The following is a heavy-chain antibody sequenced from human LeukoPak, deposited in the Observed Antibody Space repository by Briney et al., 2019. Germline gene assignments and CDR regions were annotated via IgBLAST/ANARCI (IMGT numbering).Heavy chain of an antibody. D-gene: IGHD5-12*01. J-gene: IGHJ4*02. V-gene: IGHV4-31*03. CDR2: IYYSGSP. CDR3: ARWSRGHDY. Sequence: SETLSLTCTVSGGSISSGGYYWSWVRQHPGKGLEWIGYIYYSGSPDYNPSLKSRVTISVDTSKNQFSLKLSSVTAADTAVYYCARWSRGHDYWGQGTLVTVSS. CDR1: GGSISSGGYY.